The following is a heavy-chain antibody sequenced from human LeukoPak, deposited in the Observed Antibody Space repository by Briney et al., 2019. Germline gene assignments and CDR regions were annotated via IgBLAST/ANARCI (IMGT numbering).Heavy chain of an antibody. CDR2: IRNDGSND. J-gene: IGHJ5*02. V-gene: IGHV3-30*02. D-gene: IGHD6-13*01. CDR3: VKGGSSSHNWFDP. Sequence: PGGPLTLSCAVSGFTFSDFGMHWVRQAPGKGLDWVAFIRNDGSNDYYPDSVKGRFTISRENSRTTLYLQMHSLRIEDTAVYYCVKGGSSSHNWFDPWGQGILVTVSS. CDR1: GFTFSDFG.